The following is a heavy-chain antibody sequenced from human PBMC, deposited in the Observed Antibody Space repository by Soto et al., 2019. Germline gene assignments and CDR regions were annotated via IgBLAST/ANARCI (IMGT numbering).Heavy chain of an antibody. D-gene: IGHD3-16*01. CDR3: AGVVWFRGMDV. J-gene: IGHJ6*02. V-gene: IGHV6-1*01. CDR2: TYYRSKWIH. CDR1: GDSVSSSSAA. Sequence: PSQTLSLTCDISGDSVSSSSAAWNWIRQSPSRGLEWLGRTYYRSKWIHEYTLSMESRITINPDTSKNQFSLHIYSVTPEDTAVYYCAGVVWFRGMDVWGQGTPGTVS.